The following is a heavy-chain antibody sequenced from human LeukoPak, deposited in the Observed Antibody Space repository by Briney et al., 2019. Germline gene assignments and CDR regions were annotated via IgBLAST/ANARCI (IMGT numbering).Heavy chain of an antibody. CDR2: IYYSGST. V-gene: IGHV4-39*07. D-gene: IGHD3-9*01. CDR3: AGTHYDILTGYVGSAFDI. CDR1: GGSISSSSYY. Sequence: SETLSLTCTVSGGSISSSSYYWGWIRQPPGKGLEWIGSIYYSGSTYYNPSLKSRVTISVGTSKNQFSLKLSSVTAADTAVYYCAGTHYDILTGYVGSAFDIWGQGTMVTVSS. J-gene: IGHJ3*02.